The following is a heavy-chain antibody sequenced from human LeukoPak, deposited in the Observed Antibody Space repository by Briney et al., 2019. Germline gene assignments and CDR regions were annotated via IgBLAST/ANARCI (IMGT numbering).Heavy chain of an antibody. CDR2: IYYSGST. V-gene: IGHV4-59*01. Sequence: KTSETLSLTCTVSGGSISSYYWSWIRQPPGKGLEWIGYIYYSGSTSYNPSLKSRVTISVDTSKNQFSLKLSSVTAADTAVYYCASHIAAPYWYFDLWGRGTLVTVSS. J-gene: IGHJ2*01. D-gene: IGHD6-13*01. CDR3: ASHIAAPYWYFDL. CDR1: GGSISSYY.